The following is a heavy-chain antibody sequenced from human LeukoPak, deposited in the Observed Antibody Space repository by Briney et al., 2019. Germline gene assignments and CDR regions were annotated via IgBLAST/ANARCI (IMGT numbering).Heavy chain of an antibody. Sequence: GGSLRLSCAASGFTFDDYAMHWVRQAPGKGLEWVSGISWNSGSIGYADSVKGRFTISRDNAENSLYLQMNSLRAEDTAVYYCAKERAYFDYWGQGTLVTVSS. CDR3: AKERAYFDY. CDR2: ISWNSGSI. J-gene: IGHJ4*02. V-gene: IGHV3-9*01. CDR1: GFTFDDYA.